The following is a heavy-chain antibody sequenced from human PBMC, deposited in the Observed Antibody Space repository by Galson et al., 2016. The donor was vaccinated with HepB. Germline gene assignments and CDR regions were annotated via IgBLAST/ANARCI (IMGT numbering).Heavy chain of an antibody. J-gene: IGHJ4*02. CDR3: ARGLPIHTFALRPQADY. V-gene: IGHV3-21*01. Sequence: SLRLSCAASGFTLKNYCIHWVRQAPGKGLEWVSSISPSGNHIYYADSVRGRFTVSRDNANYSVFLQMNSLRADDTALYYCARGLPIHTFALRPQADYWGQGTQVTVSS. CDR2: ISPSGNHI. CDR1: GFTLKNYC.